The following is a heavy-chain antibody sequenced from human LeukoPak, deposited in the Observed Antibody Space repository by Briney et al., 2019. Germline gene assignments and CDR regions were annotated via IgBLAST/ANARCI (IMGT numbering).Heavy chain of an antibody. CDR3: ARGRWSDY. CDR1: GFTFSAYW. D-gene: IGHD5-24*01. Sequence: GGSLRLSCAASGFTFSAYWMTWVRQAPGKGLEWVANIKEDGTEKNYVHSVKGRFTISRDNVKKSLYLEMNSLRVEDTAVYYCARGRWSDYWGQGTQVTVSS. J-gene: IGHJ4*02. V-gene: IGHV3-7*01. CDR2: IKEDGTEK.